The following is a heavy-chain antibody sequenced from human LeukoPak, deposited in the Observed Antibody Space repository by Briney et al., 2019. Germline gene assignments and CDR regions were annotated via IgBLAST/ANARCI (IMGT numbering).Heavy chain of an antibody. CDR3: ARDRNFRITMIVVVPGWFDP. Sequence: GASVKVSCKASGGTFSSYAISWVRQAPGQGLEWMGRIIPIFGTANYAQKFQGRVTITADESTSTAYMELSSLRSEDTAVYYCARDRNFRITMIVVVPGWFDPWGQGTLVTVSS. CDR1: GGTFSSYA. V-gene: IGHV1-69*13. J-gene: IGHJ5*02. D-gene: IGHD3-22*01. CDR2: IIPIFGTA.